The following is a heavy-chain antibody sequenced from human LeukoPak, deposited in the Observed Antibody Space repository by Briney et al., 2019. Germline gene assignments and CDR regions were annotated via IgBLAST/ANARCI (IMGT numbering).Heavy chain of an antibody. J-gene: IGHJ6*04. V-gene: IGHV1-69*13. D-gene: IGHD3-10*01. CDR1: GGTFSSYA. CDR2: IIPMFGTA. CDR3: ASPYAGRPYYYYAMDV. Sequence: SVKVSCKASGGTFSSYAISWVRQAPGQGLEWMGGIIPMFGTAKYAQKFQGRVTITADESTSTAYMELSSLRSEDTAVCYCASPYAGRPYYYYAMDVWGKGTTVTVSS.